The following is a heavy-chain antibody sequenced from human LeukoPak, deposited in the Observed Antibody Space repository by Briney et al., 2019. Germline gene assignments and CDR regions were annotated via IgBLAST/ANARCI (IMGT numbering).Heavy chain of an antibody. J-gene: IGHJ4*02. CDR3: ARDRLPIEY. D-gene: IGHD5-12*01. CDR2: ITSSGT. CDR1: GFTFSSYA. Sequence: PGGSLRLSCAASGFTFSSYAMSWVRQAPGKGLKWVSAITSSGTYYADSVKGRFTISRDTSKNTLYLQMNTLRAEDTAIYYCARDRLPIEYRGQGTLVTVSS. V-gene: IGHV3-23*01.